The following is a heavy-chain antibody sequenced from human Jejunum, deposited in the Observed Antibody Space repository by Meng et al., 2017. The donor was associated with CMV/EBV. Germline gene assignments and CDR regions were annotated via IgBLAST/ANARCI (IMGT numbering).Heavy chain of an antibody. J-gene: IGHJ5*02. Sequence: LTCVVSGGYFSDYYWTWSSQSPGKGLEGSGENHHSGKTNYNTSVRSRVTISLDASKGKFSLKLSSATAADTAVYYCAGNVWGIGFDPWGQGTLVTVSS. D-gene: IGHD6-13*01. CDR1: GGYFSDYY. V-gene: IGHV4-34*01. CDR2: NHHSGKT. CDR3: AGNVWGIGFDP.